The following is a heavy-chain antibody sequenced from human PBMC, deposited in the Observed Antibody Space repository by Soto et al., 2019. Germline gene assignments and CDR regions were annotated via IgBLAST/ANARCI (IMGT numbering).Heavy chain of an antibody. Sequence: QVQLVQSGAEVKKPGSSVKVSCKASGGTLNKHAITWVRRAPGQGLEWLGGIIPMFGIPNYPQKFKGRVTFTADASTNTSHMELHSLTSDDTAVYYCARGGTSVWLEGAYDVWGQGTMVTVSS. J-gene: IGHJ3*01. CDR3: ARGGTSVWLEGAYDV. V-gene: IGHV1-69*01. D-gene: IGHD2-2*01. CDR2: IIPMFGIP. CDR1: GGTLNKHA.